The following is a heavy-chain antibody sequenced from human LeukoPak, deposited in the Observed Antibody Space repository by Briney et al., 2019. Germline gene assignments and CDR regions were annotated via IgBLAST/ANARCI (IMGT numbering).Heavy chain of an antibody. Sequence: SETLSLICTVSGGSVTSDSYSWGWIRQPPGKGLQWIVTLSHNGLNYYSPSLKSRVAMPVDTSKNQFSLRLSSLTAADTAVYYCARLRGGIQLRGDWGQGTLVTVSS. J-gene: IGHJ4*02. V-gene: IGHV4-39*01. D-gene: IGHD1-1*01. CDR1: GGSVTSDSYS. CDR2: LSHNGLN. CDR3: ARLRGGIQLRGD.